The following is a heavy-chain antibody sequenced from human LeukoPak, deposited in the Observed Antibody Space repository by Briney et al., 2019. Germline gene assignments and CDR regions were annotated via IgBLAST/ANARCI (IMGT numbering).Heavy chain of an antibody. J-gene: IGHJ5*02. CDR1: GYTFTFYY. CDR3: AREGYYDSSGYRPARWFDP. Sequence: GASLPVTCTASGYTFTFYYMHWVRHAPGPGIEWMGWINPNSGGTNYEQKFPGRVTTTRDTSISTAYMELCRLRSDDTAVYYCAREGYYDSSGYRPARWFDPWGQGTLVTVSS. V-gene: IGHV1-2*02. D-gene: IGHD3-22*01. CDR2: INPNSGGT.